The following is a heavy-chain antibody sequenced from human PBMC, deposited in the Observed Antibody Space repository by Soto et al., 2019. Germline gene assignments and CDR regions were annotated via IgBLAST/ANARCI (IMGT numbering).Heavy chain of an antibody. CDR2: FDPEDGET. D-gene: IGHD3-9*01. J-gene: IGHJ4*02. CDR1: GYTLTELS. Sequence: ASVKVSCKVSGYTLTELSMHWVRQAPGKGLEWMGGFDPEDGETIYAQKFQGRVTMTEDTSTDTAYMELSSLRSEDTAAYYCATGKYYDILTGFFPFDYWGQGTLVTVSS. CDR3: ATGKYYDILTGFFPFDY. V-gene: IGHV1-24*01.